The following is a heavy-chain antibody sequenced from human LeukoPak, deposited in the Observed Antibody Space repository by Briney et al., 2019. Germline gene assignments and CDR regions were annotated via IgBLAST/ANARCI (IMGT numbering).Heavy chain of an antibody. CDR1: GFTFSSYD. Sequence: QSGGSLRLSCAASGFTFSSYDMHWVRQATGKGLEWVSAIGAAGDTYYPGSVKGRFTISRENAKNSLYLQMNSLRAGDTAVYYCARARIVGATEYYFDYWGQGTLVTVSS. V-gene: IGHV3-13*01. CDR3: ARARIVGATEYYFDY. CDR2: IGAAGDT. D-gene: IGHD1-26*01. J-gene: IGHJ4*02.